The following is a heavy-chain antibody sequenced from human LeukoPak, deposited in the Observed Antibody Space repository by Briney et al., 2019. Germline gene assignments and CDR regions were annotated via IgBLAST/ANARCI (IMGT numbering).Heavy chain of an antibody. Sequence: SETLSLTCTVSGGSISSSSYYWGWIRQPPGKGLEWIGSIYYSGSTYYNPSLKSRVTISVDTYKNQFSLKLSSVTAADTAVYYCARHGKLGYCSSTSCRPLDYWGQGTLVTVSS. CDR2: IYYSGST. CDR1: GGSISSSSYY. D-gene: IGHD2-2*01. V-gene: IGHV4-39*01. J-gene: IGHJ4*02. CDR3: ARHGKLGYCSSTSCRPLDY.